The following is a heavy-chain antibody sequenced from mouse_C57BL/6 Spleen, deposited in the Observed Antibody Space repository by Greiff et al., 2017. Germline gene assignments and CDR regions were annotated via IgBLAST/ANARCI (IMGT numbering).Heavy chain of an antibody. CDR3: TIYYGSSYRDY. J-gene: IGHJ2*01. D-gene: IGHD1-1*01. CDR1: GFNIKDDY. CDR2: IDPENGDP. V-gene: IGHV14-4*01. Sequence: DVQLQESGAELVRPGASVKLSCTASGFNIKDDYMHWVKQRPEQGLEWIGWIDPENGDPEYASKFQGKATITADTSSNTAYRQLSSLTSEDTAVYYCTIYYGSSYRDYWGQGTTLTVSS.